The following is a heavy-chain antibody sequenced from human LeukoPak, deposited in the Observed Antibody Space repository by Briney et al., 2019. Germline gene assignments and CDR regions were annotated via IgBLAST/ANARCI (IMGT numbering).Heavy chain of an antibody. CDR2: ISYNGGST. CDR1: GFSLSDYG. CDR3: VRRTANHFDY. Sequence: GGSLRLSCSASGFSLSDYGISWVRQAPGKGLEYVSAISYNGGSTYYADSVKGRFTISRDNSKNTLYLQMSSLRAEDTAVFYCVRRTANHFDYWGQGTLVTVSS. V-gene: IGHV3-64D*09. J-gene: IGHJ4*02. D-gene: IGHD2-21*02.